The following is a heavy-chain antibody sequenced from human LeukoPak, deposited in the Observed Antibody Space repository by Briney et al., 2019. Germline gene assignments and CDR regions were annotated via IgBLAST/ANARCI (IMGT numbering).Heavy chain of an antibody. CDR3: ARDWGSGSSWYEVAYYYYYGMDV. D-gene: IGHD6-13*01. Sequence: GASVKVSCKVSGYTLTELSMHWVRQAPGKGLEWMGGFDPEDGETIYAQKFQGRVTITRDTSASTAYMELSSLRSEDTAVYYCARDWGSGSSWYEVAYYYYYGMDVWGQGTTVTVSS. J-gene: IGHJ6*02. CDR1: GYTLTELS. V-gene: IGHV1-24*01. CDR2: FDPEDGET.